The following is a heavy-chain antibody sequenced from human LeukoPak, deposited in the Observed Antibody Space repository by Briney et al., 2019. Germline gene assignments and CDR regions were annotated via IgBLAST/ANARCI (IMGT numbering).Heavy chain of an antibody. Sequence: ASVKVSCKASGYTFTSYAMHWVRQAPGQRLEWMGWINAGNGNTKYSQKFQGRVTITRDTSASTAYMELSSLRSEDTAVYYCARAVVHRTAAGTYYYYGMDVWGQGTTVTVSS. CDR1: GYTFTSYA. J-gene: IGHJ6*02. CDR2: INAGNGNT. D-gene: IGHD6-13*01. CDR3: ARAVVHRTAAGTYYYYGMDV. V-gene: IGHV1-3*01.